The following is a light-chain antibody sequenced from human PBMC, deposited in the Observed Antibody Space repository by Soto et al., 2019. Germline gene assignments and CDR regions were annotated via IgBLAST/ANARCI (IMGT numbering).Light chain of an antibody. Sequence: QSVLTQPPSASGSPGQSVTISCTGTSSDVGGYNFVSWYQQHPGKAPKLLIYEVSKRPSGVPDRFSGSKSGYTASLTVSGLQAEDEADYYCSSKAGGYNWVLGGGTKLTVL. J-gene: IGLJ2*01. CDR2: EVS. CDR1: SSDVGGYNF. CDR3: SSKAGGYNWV. V-gene: IGLV2-8*01.